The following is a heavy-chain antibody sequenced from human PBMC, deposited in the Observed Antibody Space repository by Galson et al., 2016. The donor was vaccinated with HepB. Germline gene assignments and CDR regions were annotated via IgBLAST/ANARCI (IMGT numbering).Heavy chain of an antibody. Sequence: SLRLSCAASGFSFNNSGMHWVRQAPGKGLERVAVISYDRGNKYYADAVKGRFTISRDNSKNTLFLQMNSLRTEDTAVYCCAKLPGAAAATSDPFDIWGQGTMVTVS. CDR2: ISYDRGNK. V-gene: IGHV3-30*18. D-gene: IGHD6-13*01. CDR1: GFSFNNSG. J-gene: IGHJ3*02. CDR3: AKLPGAAAATSDPFDI.